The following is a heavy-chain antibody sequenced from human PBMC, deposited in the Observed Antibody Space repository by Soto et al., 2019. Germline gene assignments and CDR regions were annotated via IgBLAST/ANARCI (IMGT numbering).Heavy chain of an antibody. J-gene: IGHJ6*02. Sequence: SVKVSCKASGGTFSSYAISWVRQAPGHGLEWMGGIIPIFGTANYAQKFQGRVTITADESTSTAYMELSSLRSEDTAVYYCARPYYYDSSGYPYYYYGMDVWGQGTTVTVSS. D-gene: IGHD3-22*01. CDR3: ARPYYYDSSGYPYYYYGMDV. CDR2: IIPIFGTA. CDR1: GGTFSSYA. V-gene: IGHV1-69*13.